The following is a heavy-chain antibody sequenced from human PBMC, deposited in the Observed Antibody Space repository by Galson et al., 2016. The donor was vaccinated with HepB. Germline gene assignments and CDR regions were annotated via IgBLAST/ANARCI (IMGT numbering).Heavy chain of an antibody. CDR2: ISGSHGTT. CDR1: GFTFSNYA. D-gene: IGHD7-27*01. J-gene: IGHJ4*02. V-gene: IGHV3-23*01. Sequence: SLRLSCAASGFTFSNYAMTWVRQAPGKGLEWVSSISGSHGTTYYADSVKGRFTISEDNAKDSLYLQMNSLRDEDTAVYYCVRDHDWGFDNWGQGTLVTVSS. CDR3: VRDHDWGFDN.